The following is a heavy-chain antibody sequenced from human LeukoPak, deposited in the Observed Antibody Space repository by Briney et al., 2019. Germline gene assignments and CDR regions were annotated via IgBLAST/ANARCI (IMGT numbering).Heavy chain of an antibody. CDR3: ARQRYSYGYPGY. J-gene: IGHJ4*02. CDR1: GYSISSGYY. D-gene: IGHD5-18*01. Sequence: SETLSLTCAVSGYSISSGYYWGWIRQPPGKGLEWIGSIYHSGSTYYNPSLKCRVTISVDTSKNQFSLKLSSVTAADTAVYYCARQRYSYGYPGYWGQGTLVTVSS. V-gene: IGHV4-38-2*01. CDR2: IYHSGST.